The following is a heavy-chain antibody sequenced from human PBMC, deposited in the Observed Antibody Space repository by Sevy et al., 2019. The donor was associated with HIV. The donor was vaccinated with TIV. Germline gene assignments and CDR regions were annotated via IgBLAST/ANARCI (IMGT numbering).Heavy chain of an antibody. Sequence: GGSLRLSCAASGFTFSSYGMHWVRQAPGKGLEWVAFIRYDGSNKYYADSVKGRFTISRDNSKNTPYLQMNSLGAEDTAVYYCAKAEQYCGGDCFSDYWGQGTLVTVSS. CDR2: IRYDGSNK. V-gene: IGHV3-30*02. CDR1: GFTFSSYG. CDR3: AKAEQYCGGDCFSDY. D-gene: IGHD2-21*01. J-gene: IGHJ4*02.